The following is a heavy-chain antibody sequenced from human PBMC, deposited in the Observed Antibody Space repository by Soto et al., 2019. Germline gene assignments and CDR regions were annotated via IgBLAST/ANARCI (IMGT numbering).Heavy chain of an antibody. V-gene: IGHV6-1*01. CDR2: TYYRSKWNS. CDR3: ARDEGGP. Sequence: PSQTLSLTCVISGDSVSSNSAAWSWIRQSPLRGLEWLGRTYYRSKWNSNYAVSVKGRVTINPDTSKNQFSLQLNSVTPEDTAVYYCARDEGGPWGQGTLVTVSS. CDR1: GDSVSSNSAA. J-gene: IGHJ4*02.